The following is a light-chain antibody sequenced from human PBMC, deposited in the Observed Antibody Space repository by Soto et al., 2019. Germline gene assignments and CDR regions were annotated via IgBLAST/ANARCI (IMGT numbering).Light chain of an antibody. J-gene: IGLJ2*01. Sequence: QSVLTQPPSASGTPGQRVTISCSGSTSNIGSNTVNWYHHLPGTAPKLLIYSHNQRPSGVPDRFAGSRSGTSASLAISGRQSDDEADYYCAAWDDSLNGVVFGGGTKVTVL. V-gene: IGLV1-44*01. CDR3: AAWDDSLNGVV. CDR2: SHN. CDR1: TSNIGSNT.